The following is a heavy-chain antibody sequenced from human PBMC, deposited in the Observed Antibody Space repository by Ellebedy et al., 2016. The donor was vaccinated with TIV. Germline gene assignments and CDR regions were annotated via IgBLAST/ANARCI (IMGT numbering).Heavy chain of an antibody. CDR1: GYTFTDVT. Sequence: ASVKVSXXVSGYTFTDVTIHWVRQAPGKGLEWMGGIDPEDGKTIYAQKFQGRVTMTEDTFTDTAYLELSSLRSEDSAVYYCGTGDWTFLGMDVWGPGTTVTVSS. D-gene: IGHD2-21*02. V-gene: IGHV1-24*01. CDR2: IDPEDGKT. CDR3: GTGDWTFLGMDV. J-gene: IGHJ6*02.